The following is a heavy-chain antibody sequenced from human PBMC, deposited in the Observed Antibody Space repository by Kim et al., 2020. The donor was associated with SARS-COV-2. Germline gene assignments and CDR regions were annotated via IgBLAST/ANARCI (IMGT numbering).Heavy chain of an antibody. D-gene: IGHD3-3*01. CDR2: ISSNGGST. V-gene: IGHV3-64D*09. Sequence: GGSLRLSCSASGFTFSSYAMHWVRQAPGKGLEYVSAISSNGGSTYYADSVKGRFTISRDNSKNTLYLQMSSLRAEDTAVYYCVKDQTLAPPDTIFGVVITYGMDVWGQGTTVTVSS. CDR1: GFTFSSYA. J-gene: IGHJ6*02. CDR3: VKDQTLAPPDTIFGVVITYGMDV.